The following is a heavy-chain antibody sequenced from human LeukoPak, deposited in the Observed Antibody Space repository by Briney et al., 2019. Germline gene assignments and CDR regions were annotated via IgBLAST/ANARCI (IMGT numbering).Heavy chain of an antibody. D-gene: IGHD6-13*01. J-gene: IGHJ3*02. CDR3: AKVGDSSSWPYDAFDI. CDR2: ISSSGGST. V-gene: IGHV3-23*01. CDR1: GFTFSSYA. Sequence: GGSLRLSCAASGFTFSSYAMSWVRQAPGKGLGWVSAISSSGGSTYYADSVKGRFTISRDNSKNTLYLQMNSLRAEDTAVYYCAKVGDSSSWPYDAFDIWGQGTMVTVSS.